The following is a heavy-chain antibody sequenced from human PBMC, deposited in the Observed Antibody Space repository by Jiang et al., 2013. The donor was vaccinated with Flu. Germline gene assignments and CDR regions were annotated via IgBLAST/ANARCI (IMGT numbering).Heavy chain of an antibody. J-gene: IGHJ4*02. D-gene: IGHD5/OR15-5a*01. CDR2: ITGSGTST. V-gene: IGHV3-23*01. Sequence: RLSCAASGFTFRSYAMTWVRQAPGKGLEWVSAITGSGTSTYYADSVTGRFIISRDNSKNTLYLQMNSLRAEDTAVYYCSRFHVAMSRSFLDSWGQGTLVTVSS. CDR1: GFTFRSYA. CDR3: SRFHVAMSRSFLDS.